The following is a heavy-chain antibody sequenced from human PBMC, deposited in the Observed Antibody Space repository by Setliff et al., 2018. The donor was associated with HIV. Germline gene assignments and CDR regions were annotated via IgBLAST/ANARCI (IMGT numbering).Heavy chain of an antibody. CDR2: IYYSGST. V-gene: IGHV4-39*01. J-gene: IGHJ4*02. D-gene: IGHD2-21*01. CDR1: GFTFSNYE. CDR3: ASPRDSSPFDY. Sequence: PGGSLRLSCAAPGFTFSNYEMNWVRQPPGKGLEWIGSIYYSGSTYYNPSLKSRVTISVDTSKNQFSLKLSSVTAADTAVYYCASPRDSSPFDYWGQGTLVTVSS.